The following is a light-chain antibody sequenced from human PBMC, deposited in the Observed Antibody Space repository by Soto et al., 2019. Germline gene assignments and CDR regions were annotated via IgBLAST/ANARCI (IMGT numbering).Light chain of an antibody. CDR1: SVDVGAYNY. V-gene: IGLV2-14*01. CDR2: EVS. CDR3: SSLTTRFTYV. Sequence: QSALTQPASVSGSPGRSLASSCRGPSVDVGAYNYVSWYQQHPGKAPKLLLSEVSNRPSGVSDRFFGSKSGNTASLTISGLQAEDEADYYCSSLTTRFTYVFGTGTKLTVL. J-gene: IGLJ1*01.